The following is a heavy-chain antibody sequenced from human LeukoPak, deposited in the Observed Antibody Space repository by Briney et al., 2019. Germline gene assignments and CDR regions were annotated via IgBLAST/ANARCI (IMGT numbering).Heavy chain of an antibody. CDR1: VFTVSSNY. J-gene: IGHJ4*02. CDR2: IYSGGST. D-gene: IGHD4-11*01. Sequence: SGGSLRLSCAASVFTVSSNYMNWVRQAPGKGLEWVSVIYSGGSTFYADSVKGRFTISRDNSNNTLYPQMNSLRAEDTAVYYCARDYSRPMQGEGLNYWGQGTLVTVSS. CDR3: ARDYSRPMQGEGLNY. V-gene: IGHV3-53*01.